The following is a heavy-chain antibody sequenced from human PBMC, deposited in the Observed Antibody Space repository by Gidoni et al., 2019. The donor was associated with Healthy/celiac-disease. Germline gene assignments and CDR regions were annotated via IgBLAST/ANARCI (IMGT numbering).Heavy chain of an antibody. CDR3: ARGGTMVRGNSGFDP. V-gene: IGHV4-31*01. CDR2: IYYSGST. J-gene: IGHJ5*02. Sequence: QVQLQESGPGLVKPSQTLSLTCTVSGGSISRGGYYWSWIRQHPGKGLEWIGYIYYSGSTYYNPSLKSLVTISVDTSKNQFSLKLSSVTAADTAVYYCARGGTMVRGNSGFDPWGQGTLVTVSS. D-gene: IGHD3-10*01. CDR1: GGSISRGGYY.